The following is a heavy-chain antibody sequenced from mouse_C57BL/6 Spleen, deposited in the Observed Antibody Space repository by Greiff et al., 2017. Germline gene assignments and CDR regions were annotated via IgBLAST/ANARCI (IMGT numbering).Heavy chain of an antibody. D-gene: IGHD2-5*01. CDR1: GYSFTGYY. Sequence: EVQLQQSGPELVKPGASVKISCKASGYSFTGYYMNWVKQSPEKSLEWIGEINPSTGGTTYNQKFKAKATLTVDKSSSTAYMQLKSLTSEDSAVYYCASRSNAWFAYWGQGTLVTVSA. J-gene: IGHJ3*01. CDR3: ASRSNAWFAY. V-gene: IGHV1-42*01. CDR2: INPSTGGT.